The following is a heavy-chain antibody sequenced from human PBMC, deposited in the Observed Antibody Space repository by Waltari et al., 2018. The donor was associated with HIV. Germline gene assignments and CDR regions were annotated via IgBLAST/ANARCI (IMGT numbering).Heavy chain of an antibody. CDR1: GYSISSGYY. Sequence: QVQLQESGPGLVKPSETLSLTCTVSGYSISSGYYWGWTRQPPGKGLEWIGSMYHSGSTYYNPYLKSRVTMSVDTSKNQFSLKLSSVTAADTAVYYCARRSGEYWYFDLWGRGTLVTVSS. V-gene: IGHV4-38-2*02. CDR2: MYHSGST. J-gene: IGHJ2*01. CDR3: ARRSGEYWYFDL. D-gene: IGHD7-27*01.